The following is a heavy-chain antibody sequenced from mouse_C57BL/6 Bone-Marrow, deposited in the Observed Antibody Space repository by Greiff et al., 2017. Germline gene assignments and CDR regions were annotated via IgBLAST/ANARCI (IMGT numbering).Heavy chain of an antibody. J-gene: IGHJ3*01. V-gene: IGHV1-5*01. D-gene: IGHD3-2*02. CDR1: GYTFTSYW. Sequence: VQLQQSGTVLARPGASVKMSCKTSGYTFTSYWMHWVKQRPGQGLEWIGAINPGNSDTSYNQKFTGKGKLTAVTAASTAYMKLSSLTNEGSAVYYCTDCSGFAYWGQGTLVTVSA. CDR3: TDCSGFAY. CDR2: INPGNSDT.